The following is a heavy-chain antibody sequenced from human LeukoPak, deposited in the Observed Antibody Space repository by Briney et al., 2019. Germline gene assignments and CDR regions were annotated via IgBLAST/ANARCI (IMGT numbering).Heavy chain of an antibody. D-gene: IGHD3-9*01. J-gene: IGHJ4*02. CDR2: IYYSGST. CDR1: GGSISSYY. Sequence: SETLSLTCTASGGSISSYYWSWIRQPPGKGLEWIGYIYYSGSTNYNPSLKSRVTISVDTSKNQFSLKLSSATAADTAVYYCARHSDPYYDILTGYYSGLSVGDWGQGTLVTVSS. CDR3: ARHSDPYYDILTGYYSGLSVGD. V-gene: IGHV4-59*08.